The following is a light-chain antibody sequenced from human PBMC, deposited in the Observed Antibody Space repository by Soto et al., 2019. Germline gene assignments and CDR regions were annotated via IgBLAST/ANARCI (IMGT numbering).Light chain of an antibody. J-gene: IGKJ1*01. CDR3: QQYSFMWT. CDR1: ENVRNNY. V-gene: IGKV3-20*01. Sequence: EIVLTQSPGTLSLSQGERATLSCRASENVRNNYLAWYQQKPGQAPRLLISGASKRATGIPDRFSGSGSGTDFTLTITRLDPEDFAVYYCQQYSFMWTFGQGTKVDIK. CDR2: GAS.